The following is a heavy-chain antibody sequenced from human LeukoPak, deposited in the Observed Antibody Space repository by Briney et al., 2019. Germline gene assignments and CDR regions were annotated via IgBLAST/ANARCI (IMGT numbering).Heavy chain of an antibody. CDR3: ARGLGYCSSTSCLPTTYNWFDP. CDR1: GGSISSSSYY. V-gene: IGHV4-39*07. Sequence: PSETLSLTCTVPGGSISSSSYYWGWIRQPPGKGLEWIGSIYYSGSTYYNPSLKSRVTISVDTSKNQFSLKLSSVTAADTAVYYCARGLGYCSSTSCLPTTYNWFDPWGQGTLVTVSS. CDR2: IYYSGST. D-gene: IGHD2-2*01. J-gene: IGHJ5*02.